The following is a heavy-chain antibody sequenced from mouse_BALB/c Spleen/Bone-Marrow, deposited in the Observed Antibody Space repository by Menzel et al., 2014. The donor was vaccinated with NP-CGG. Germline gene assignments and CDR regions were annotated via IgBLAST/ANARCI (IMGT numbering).Heavy chain of an antibody. V-gene: IGHV1-31*01. J-gene: IGHJ2*01. Sequence: EVQRVESGPELVKPGASVKISCKASGYSFTGYYLHWVKQSHVKSLEWIGRINPYNGATSYNQNFKDKASLTVDKSSSXAYMELHSLTSEDSAVYYCAEGGYGNVFDYWGQGTTLTVSS. CDR3: AEGGYGNVFDY. D-gene: IGHD2-1*01. CDR2: INPYNGAT. CDR1: GYSFTGYY.